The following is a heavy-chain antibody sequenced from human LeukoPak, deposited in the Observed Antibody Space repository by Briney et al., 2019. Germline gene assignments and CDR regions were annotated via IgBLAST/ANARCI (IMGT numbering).Heavy chain of an antibody. D-gene: IGHD6-13*01. J-gene: IGHJ4*02. CDR1: GYSFTGYY. Sequence: ASVKVSCKASGYSFTGYYMYWVRQAPGQGREWMGRINPNSGGTNYAQKFQGRVTMTRDTSISTAYMELSRLRSDDTAVYYCARGRSSWYDLDYWGQGTLVTVSS. CDR2: INPNSGGT. V-gene: IGHV1-2*06. CDR3: ARGRSSWYDLDY.